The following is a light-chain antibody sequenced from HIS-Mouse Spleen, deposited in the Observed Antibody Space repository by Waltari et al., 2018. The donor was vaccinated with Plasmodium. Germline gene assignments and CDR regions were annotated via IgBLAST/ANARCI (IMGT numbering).Light chain of an antibody. Sequence: EIVMTQSPATLSVSPGERATLSCRASQSVSSNLAWDQQKPGQAPRLLIYGDSTRATGIPARFSGSGSGTEFTLTISSLQSEDFAVYYCQQYNNWSFTFGPGTKVDIK. J-gene: IGKJ3*01. CDR3: QQYNNWSFT. CDR1: QSVSSN. V-gene: IGKV3-15*01. CDR2: GDS.